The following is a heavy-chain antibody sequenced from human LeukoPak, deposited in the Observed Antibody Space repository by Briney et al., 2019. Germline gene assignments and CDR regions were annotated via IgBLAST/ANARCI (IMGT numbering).Heavy chain of an antibody. CDR2: IYYSGTT. J-gene: IGHJ4*02. CDR1: GGSISTYY. CDR3: ATGVHGIAAAGDYYFDY. Sequence: SETLSLTCTVSGGSISTYYWSWIRQPPAKGLEWIGYIYYSGTTNYNPSLKSRVTISLDTSKNQLSLKLSSVTAADTAVYYCATGVHGIAAAGDYYFDYWGQGTLVTVSS. V-gene: IGHV4-59*01. D-gene: IGHD6-13*01.